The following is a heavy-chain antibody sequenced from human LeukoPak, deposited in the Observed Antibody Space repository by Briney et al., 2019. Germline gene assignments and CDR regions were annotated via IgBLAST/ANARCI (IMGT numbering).Heavy chain of an antibody. J-gene: IGHJ4*02. CDR2: LYHSGST. D-gene: IGHD3-22*01. V-gene: IGHV4-38-2*01. CDR3: ARSGTGLLRYYFDY. Sequence: PLETLSLTCAVSGYSISSGYYWGWIRQPPGRGLEWIGSLYHSGSTYYNPSLKSRVTISVDTSKNQFSLRLTSVTAADTAVYYSARSGTGLLRYYFDYWGQGTLITVSS. CDR1: GYSISSGYY.